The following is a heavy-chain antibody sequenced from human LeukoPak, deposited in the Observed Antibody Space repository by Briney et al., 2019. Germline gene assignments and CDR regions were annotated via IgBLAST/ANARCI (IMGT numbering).Heavy chain of an antibody. CDR1: GYTFTNYA. CDR3: ARDLGPPRMDHDY. J-gene: IGHJ4*02. Sequence: GASVKVSCKASGYTFTNYAMNWVRQTPGQGLEWMGWISAYNGNTNYAQKLQGRVTMTTDTSTSTAYMELRSLRSDDTAVYYCARDLGPPRMDHDYWGQGTLVTVSS. D-gene: IGHD2-15*01. V-gene: IGHV1-18*01. CDR2: ISAYNGNT.